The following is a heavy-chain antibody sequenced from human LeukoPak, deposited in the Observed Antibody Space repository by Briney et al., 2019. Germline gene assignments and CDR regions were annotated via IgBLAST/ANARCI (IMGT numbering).Heavy chain of an antibody. CDR2: IKQDETEK. J-gene: IGHJ4*02. V-gene: IGHV3-7*03. CDR3: ARGTNWSPLDFDH. D-gene: IGHD1-20*01. CDR1: GFTFSNFW. Sequence: GESLRLSCTASGFTFSNFWMGWVRQAPGKGLEWVANIKQDETEKFYLGSVKGRFTISRDNAKNSLYLQMNSLRVEDTALYYCARGTNWSPLDFDHWGQGTLVTVSS.